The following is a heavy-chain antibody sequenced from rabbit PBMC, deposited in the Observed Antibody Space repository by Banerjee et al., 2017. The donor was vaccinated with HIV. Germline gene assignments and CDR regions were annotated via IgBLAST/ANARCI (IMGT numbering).Heavy chain of an antibody. CDR3: ARDLAGVIGWNFNL. D-gene: IGHD4-1*01. V-gene: IGHV1S7*01. Sequence: WVRQAPGKGLEWIACINTSSGNTVYATWAKGRFTISSHNAQNTLYLQLNSLTAADTATHFCARDLAGVIGWNFNLRGPGTLV. J-gene: IGHJ4*01. CDR2: INTSSGNT.